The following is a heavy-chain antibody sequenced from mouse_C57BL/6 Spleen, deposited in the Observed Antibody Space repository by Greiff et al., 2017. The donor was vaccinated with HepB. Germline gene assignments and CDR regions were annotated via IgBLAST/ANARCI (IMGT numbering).Heavy chain of an antibody. V-gene: IGHV1-19*01. D-gene: IGHD2-12*01. Sequence: EVKLQQSGPVLVKPGASVKMSCKASGYTFTDYYMNWVKQSHGKSLEWIGVINPYNGGTSYNQKFKGKATLTVDKSSSTAYMELNSLTSEDSAVYYCARRYSPYYFDYWGQGTTLTVSS. CDR3: ARRYSPYYFDY. J-gene: IGHJ2*01. CDR2: INPYNGGT. CDR1: GYTFTDYY.